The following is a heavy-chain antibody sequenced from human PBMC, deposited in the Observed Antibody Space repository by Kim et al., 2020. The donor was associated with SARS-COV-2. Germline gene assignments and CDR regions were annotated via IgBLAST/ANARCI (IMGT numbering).Heavy chain of an antibody. V-gene: IGHV3-23*01. CDR3: AKQVTLVVPALSYYYYYGMDV. CDR1: GFTFSSYA. CDR2: ISGSGGST. D-gene: IGHD2-2*01. Sequence: GGSLRLSCAASGFTFSSYAMSWVRQAPGKGLEWVSAISGSGGSTYYADSVKGRFTISRDNSKNTLYLQMNSLRAEDTAVYYCAKQVTLVVPALSYYYYYGMDVWGQGTTVTVSS. J-gene: IGHJ6*02.